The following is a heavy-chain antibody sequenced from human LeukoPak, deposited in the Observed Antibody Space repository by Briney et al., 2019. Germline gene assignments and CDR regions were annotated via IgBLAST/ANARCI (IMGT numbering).Heavy chain of an antibody. Sequence: SETLSLTCTVSGGSTSSSSYYWGWIRQPPGKGLEWIGNIYYSGSTYYNPSLKSRVTISVDTSKNQFSLKLSSVTAADTAVYYCAKARILTGYYTSATDYWGQGTLVTVSS. D-gene: IGHD3-9*01. CDR1: GGSTSSSSYY. CDR2: IYYSGST. V-gene: IGHV4-39*07. CDR3: AKARILTGYYTSATDY. J-gene: IGHJ4*02.